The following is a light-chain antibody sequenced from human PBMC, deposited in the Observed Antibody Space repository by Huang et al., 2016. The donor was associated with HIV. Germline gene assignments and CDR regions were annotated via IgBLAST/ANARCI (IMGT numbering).Light chain of an antibody. J-gene: IGKJ4*01. Sequence: DIQMTQSPSSLSSSLGDRVTITCQASQDISTYLNWYQQKPGKAPKLLIYDASNLETGVPSRFSGSGSGTDFTFTISSLQPEDIATYYCQQYDNRITFGGWTKVEIK. V-gene: IGKV1-33*01. CDR1: QDISTY. CDR2: DAS. CDR3: QQYDNRIT.